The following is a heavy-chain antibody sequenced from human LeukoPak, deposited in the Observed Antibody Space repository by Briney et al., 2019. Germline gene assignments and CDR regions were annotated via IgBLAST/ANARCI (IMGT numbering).Heavy chain of an antibody. CDR3: ARDKAPWLEYGLFDY. CDR1: GYTFTGYY. V-gene: IGHV1-2*02. J-gene: IGHJ4*02. Sequence: ASVKVSCKASGYTFTGYYMHWVRQAPGQGLEWMGWINPNSGGTNYAQKFQGRVTMTRDTSISTAYMELSRLRSDDTAVYYCARDKAPWLEYGLFDYWGQGTLVTVSS. CDR2: INPNSGGT. D-gene: IGHD6-19*01.